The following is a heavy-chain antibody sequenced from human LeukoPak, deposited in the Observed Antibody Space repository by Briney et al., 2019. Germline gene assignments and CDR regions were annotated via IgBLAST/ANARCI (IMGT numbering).Heavy chain of an antibody. D-gene: IGHD6-19*01. J-gene: IGHJ4*02. CDR1: GYSFTSYW. CDR2: IYPGDSDT. CDR3: ARHPAWYSSGWAPDY. V-gene: IGHV5-51*01. Sequence: GESLKISCKGSGYSFTSYWIGWVRQMPGKGLEWMGIIYPGDSDTRYSPSFQGQVTISADKSISTAYLQWSSLKALDTAMYYCARHPAWYSSGWAPDYWGQGTLVTVSS.